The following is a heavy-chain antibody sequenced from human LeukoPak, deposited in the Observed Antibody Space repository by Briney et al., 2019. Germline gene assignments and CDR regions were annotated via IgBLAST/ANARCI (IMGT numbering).Heavy chain of an antibody. CDR2: ISYDGSNK. V-gene: IGHV3-30*19. CDR1: GFTFSSYG. Sequence: GGSLRLSCAASGFTFSSYGMHWVRQAPGKGLEWVAVISYDGSNKYYADSVKGRFSISRDNSKNTLYLQMNSLRAEDTALYYCARAYSSSWYNAFDIWGQGTMVTVSS. CDR3: ARAYSSSWYNAFDI. D-gene: IGHD6-13*01. J-gene: IGHJ3*02.